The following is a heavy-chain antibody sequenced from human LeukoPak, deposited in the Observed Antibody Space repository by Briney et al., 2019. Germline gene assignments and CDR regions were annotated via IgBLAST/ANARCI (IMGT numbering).Heavy chain of an antibody. J-gene: IGHJ4*02. Sequence: ASVKVSCKAAGYTFTSYGISWVRQAPGQGLEWMGWISGYNGNTNYARKVQGRVTMTRDTSTSTAYMELRSLRSDDTAVYYCAREVPFGSGSPSFDYWGQGTLVTVSS. CDR1: GYTFTSYG. D-gene: IGHD3-10*01. CDR2: ISGYNGNT. CDR3: AREVPFGSGSPSFDY. V-gene: IGHV1-18*01.